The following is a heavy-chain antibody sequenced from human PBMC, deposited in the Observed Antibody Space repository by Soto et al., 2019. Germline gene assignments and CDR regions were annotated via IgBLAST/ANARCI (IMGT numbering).Heavy chain of an antibody. D-gene: IGHD5-18*01. CDR1: GFTFSSYW. CDR3: ARGWVQLWPEDY. Sequence: EVQLVESGGGLVQPGGSLRLSCAASGFTFSSYWMHWVRQAPGKGLVWVSSINSDGSSTSYADSVKGRVTISRDNAKNTPYLQMNSLRGEDTAVYYCARGWVQLWPEDYWGQGTLVTVSS. J-gene: IGHJ4*02. V-gene: IGHV3-74*01. CDR2: INSDGSST.